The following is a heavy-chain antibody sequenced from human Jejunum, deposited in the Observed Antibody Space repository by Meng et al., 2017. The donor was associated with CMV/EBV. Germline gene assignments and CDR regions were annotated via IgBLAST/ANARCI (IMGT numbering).Heavy chain of an antibody. CDR3: ARGGAVAGIWY. V-gene: IGHV3-7*01. CDR1: GFIFISYW. J-gene: IGHJ4*02. D-gene: IGHD6-19*01. CDR2: IKEDGSER. Sequence: EPSGFIFISYWMSWVRQAPGKGLQWVANIKEDGSERYYVDSVKGRFTISRDNAKNSLYLQMNSLRAEDTAVYYCARGGAVAGIWYWGQGTLVTVSS.